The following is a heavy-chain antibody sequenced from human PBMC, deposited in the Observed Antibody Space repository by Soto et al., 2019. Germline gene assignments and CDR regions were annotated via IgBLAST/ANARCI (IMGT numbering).Heavy chain of an antibody. V-gene: IGHV4-34*01. J-gene: IGHJ4*02. D-gene: IGHD5-18*01. Sequence: QVQLQQWGAGLLKPSETLSLTCAVYGGSFSGYYWSWIRQPPGKGLEWIGDINHSGSTNYNPSLKRPVTISVETSTTQFSLTLSSVTAADTAVYYCARGPVRIQLCPFDYWGQGTLVTVSS. CDR1: GGSFSGYY. CDR3: ARGPVRIQLCPFDY. CDR2: INHSGST.